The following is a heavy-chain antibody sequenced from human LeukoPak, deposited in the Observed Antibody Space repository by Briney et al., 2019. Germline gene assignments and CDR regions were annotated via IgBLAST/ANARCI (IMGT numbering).Heavy chain of an antibody. Sequence: GRSLRLSCAASGFTFSSYGMHWVRQAPGKGLEWVAVISYDGSNKYYADSVEGRFTISRDNSKNTLYLQMNSLRAEDTAVYYCAKDLGDLSSGYWGQGTLVTVSS. D-gene: IGHD3-16*01. J-gene: IGHJ4*02. CDR1: GFTFSSYG. CDR3: AKDLGDLSSGY. CDR2: ISYDGSNK. V-gene: IGHV3-30*18.